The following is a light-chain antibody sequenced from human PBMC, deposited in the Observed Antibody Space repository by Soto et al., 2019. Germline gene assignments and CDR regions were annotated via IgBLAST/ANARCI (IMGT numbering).Light chain of an antibody. CDR2: DAS. CDR1: QDISNH. Sequence: DIQMTQSPSSLSASAGDRVTITCQASQDISNHLNWYQQKAGKAPKLLINDASNLEAGVPSRFSGSGAGTDFPLTISSLQPEDIATYSCQQYVNALTFGGGTKVEIK. V-gene: IGKV1-33*01. CDR3: QQYVNALT. J-gene: IGKJ4*01.